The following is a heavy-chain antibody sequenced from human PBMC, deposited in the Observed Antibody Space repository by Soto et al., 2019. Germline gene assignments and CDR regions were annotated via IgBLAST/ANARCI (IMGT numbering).Heavy chain of an antibody. V-gene: IGHV4-59*01. D-gene: IGHD2-2*01. Sequence: SETLSLTCTVSGGSISSYYWSWIRQPPGKGLEWIGYIYYSGSTNYNPSLKSRVTISVDTSKNQFSLKLSSVTAADTAVYYCAKIRGGCSSATSYLFPLDVWGKGTTVTVSS. CDR1: GGSISSYY. J-gene: IGHJ6*04. CDR3: AKIRGGCSSATSYLFPLDV. CDR2: IYYSGST.